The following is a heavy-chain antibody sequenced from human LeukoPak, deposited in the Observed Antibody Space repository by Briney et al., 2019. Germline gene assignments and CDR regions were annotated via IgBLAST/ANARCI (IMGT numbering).Heavy chain of an antibody. V-gene: IGHV1-58*02. CDR2: IVVGSGNT. D-gene: IGHD3-22*01. CDR3: AACYYDSSGYNHYYYYGMDV. Sequence: ASVKVSCKASGFTFTSSAMQWVRQARGQRLEWIGWIVVGSGNTNYAQKFQERVTITRDMSTSTAYMELSSLRSEDTAVYYCAACYYDSSGYNHYYYYGMDVWGQGTTVTVSS. CDR1: GFTFTSSA. J-gene: IGHJ6*02.